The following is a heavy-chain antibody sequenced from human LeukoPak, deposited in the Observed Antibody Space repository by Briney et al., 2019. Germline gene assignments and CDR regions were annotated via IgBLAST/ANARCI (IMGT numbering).Heavy chain of an antibody. CDR1: GFTFSSYS. D-gene: IGHD3-9*01. Sequence: PGGSLRLSCAASGFTFSSYSMNWVRQAPGKGLEWVSSISSSSSYIYYADSVKGRFTNSRDNAKNSLYLQMNSLRAEDTAVYYCARGLYDISPFDPWGRGTLVTVSS. CDR3: ARGLYDISPFDP. V-gene: IGHV3-21*01. CDR2: ISSSSSYI. J-gene: IGHJ2*01.